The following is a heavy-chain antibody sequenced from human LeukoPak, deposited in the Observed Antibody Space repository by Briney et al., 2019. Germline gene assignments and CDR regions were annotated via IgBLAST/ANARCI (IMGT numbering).Heavy chain of an antibody. Sequence: KPSETLSLTCTVSGASISSYYWSWIRQPPGKGLEWIGYIYYSGNTNYNPSLKSRITISIDTSTNQFSLTLTSVTAADTAVYFCARTSGFFDSGGSFHENPYFFDSWSQGNLVTVSS. CDR1: GASISSYY. J-gene: IGHJ4*02. V-gene: IGHV4-59*12. CDR2: IYYSGNT. CDR3: ARTSGFFDSGGSFHENPYFFDS. D-gene: IGHD3-22*01.